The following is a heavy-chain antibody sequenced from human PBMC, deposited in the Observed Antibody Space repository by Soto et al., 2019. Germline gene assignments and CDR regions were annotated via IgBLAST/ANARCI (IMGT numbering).Heavy chain of an antibody. CDR2: SSAYNGNR. CDR1: GYPFTSYG. V-gene: IGHV1-18*01. D-gene: IGHD5-12*01. Sequence: QGHLLQSGDEVKTPGASVRVSCRASGYPFTSYGISWVRQAPGQGLEWVAWSSAYNGNRDTAQKFQGRVTMTLDTSTDTAHMELGDLTSADTGVYYWARGRIVASIHDAFETWGQGTKVTVSS. CDR3: ARGRIVASIHDAFET. J-gene: IGHJ3*02.